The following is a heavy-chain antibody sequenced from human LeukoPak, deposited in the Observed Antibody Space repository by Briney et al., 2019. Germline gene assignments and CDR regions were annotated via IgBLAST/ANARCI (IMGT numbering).Heavy chain of an antibody. CDR3: ARPRRDGYNDAFDI. D-gene: IGHD5-24*01. CDR2: IIPIFGTA. J-gene: IGHJ3*02. V-gene: IGHV1-69*13. Sequence: PRASVKVSCKASGGTFSSYAISWVRQAPGQGLEWMGGIIPIFGTANYAQKFQGRATITADESTSTAYMELSSLRSEDTAVYYCARPRRDGYNDAFDIWGQGTMVTVSS. CDR1: GGTFSSYA.